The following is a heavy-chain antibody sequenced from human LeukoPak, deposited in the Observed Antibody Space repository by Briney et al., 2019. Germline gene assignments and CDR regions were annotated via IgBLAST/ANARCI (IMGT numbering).Heavy chain of an antibody. CDR1: GFTFCSYS. V-gene: IGHV3-48*04. J-gene: IGHJ4*02. CDR2: ISSSSSTI. CDR3: ARAITMVRGVLFDY. Sequence: GGSLRLSCAASGFTFCSYSMNWVRQAPGKGLEWVSYISSSSSTIYYADSVKGRFTISRDNAKNSLYLQMNSLRAEDTAVYYCARAITMVRGVLFDYWGQGTLVSVSS. D-gene: IGHD3-10*01.